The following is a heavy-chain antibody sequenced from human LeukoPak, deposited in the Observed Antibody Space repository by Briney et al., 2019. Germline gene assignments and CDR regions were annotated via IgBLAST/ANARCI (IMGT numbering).Heavy chain of an antibody. CDR2: NSNGGTT. V-gene: IGHV4-59*01. J-gene: IGHJ3*02. D-gene: IGHD1-1*01. CDR1: GGPINYYY. Sequence: PSETLSLTCTVSGGPINYYYWSWIRQPPGEGLEWIGDNSNGGTTNYNPSLKSRVTISVDKSKNQLSLKLGSVTAADTAVYHCVRLQPNTGEWAFDIWGQGTLVTVS. CDR3: VRLQPNTGEWAFDI.